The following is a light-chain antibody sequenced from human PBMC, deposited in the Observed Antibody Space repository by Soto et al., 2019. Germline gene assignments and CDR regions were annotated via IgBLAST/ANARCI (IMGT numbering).Light chain of an antibody. V-gene: IGKV3-20*01. CDR3: QQYGSSPLT. J-gene: IGKJ4*01. CDR1: QSVRSNY. CDR2: DAS. Sequence: EIVLTQSPDTLSLSPGERATLSCRASQSVRSNYLAWYQQKPGQAPRFLIYDASSRATGIPDRFSGSGSGTDFTLTISSLEPEDFAVYYCQQYGSSPLTCGGGTKVEIK.